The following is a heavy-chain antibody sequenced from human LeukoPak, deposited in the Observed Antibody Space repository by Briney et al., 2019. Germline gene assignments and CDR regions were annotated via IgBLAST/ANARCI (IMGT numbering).Heavy chain of an antibody. CDR3: AKGVVRGVIITPFDY. Sequence: GGSLRLSCAGSGFTFSSSWIHWVRQAPGKGLVWVARMNSDGSTINYADSVKGRFTISRDNAKNTLYLQMNSLRAEDTAVYYCAKGVVRGVIITPFDYWGQGTLVTVSS. CDR1: GFTFSSSW. V-gene: IGHV3-74*01. J-gene: IGHJ4*02. D-gene: IGHD3-10*01. CDR2: MNSDGSTI.